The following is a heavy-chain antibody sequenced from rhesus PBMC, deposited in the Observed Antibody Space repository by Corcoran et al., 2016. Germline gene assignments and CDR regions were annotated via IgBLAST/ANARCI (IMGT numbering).Heavy chain of an antibody. Sequence: QVQLQESGPGRVKPSETLSLTSVVSGGSISGGYDWSWIRQPPGKGLERSGYNSSNNGTPNDNPSLKTRVTISKDPSNNQFSLRLNSLTAADTAVYYCTRGSYGSSSSDYWGQGVLVTVSS. CDR3: TRGSYGSSSSDY. J-gene: IGHJ4*01. V-gene: IGHV4-76*01. CDR1: GGSISGGYD. D-gene: IGHD4-29*01. CDR2: NSSNNGTP.